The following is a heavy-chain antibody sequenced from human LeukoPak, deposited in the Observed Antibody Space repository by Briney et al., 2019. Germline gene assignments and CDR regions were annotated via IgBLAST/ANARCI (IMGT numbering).Heavy chain of an antibody. J-gene: IGHJ6*03. CDR3: ASACRYYDFWSGYLYYYYYYMDV. Sequence: SETLSLPCTVSGGSISSYYWSWIRQPPGKGLEWIGRIYTSGSTNYNPSLKSRVTISVDTSKNQFSLKLSSVTAADTAVYYCASACRYYDFWSGYLYYYYYYMDVWGKGTTVTVSS. V-gene: IGHV4-4*08. CDR1: GGSISSYY. D-gene: IGHD3-3*01. CDR2: IYTSGST.